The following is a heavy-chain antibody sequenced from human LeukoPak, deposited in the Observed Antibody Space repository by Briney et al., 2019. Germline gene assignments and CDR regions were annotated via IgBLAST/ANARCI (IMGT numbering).Heavy chain of an antibody. J-gene: IGHJ5*02. Sequence: WGSLRLSCAASGFTFSSYSMNWVRQAPGKGLEWIGSIYYSGSTYYNPSLKSRVTISVDTSKNQFSLKLSSVTAADTAVYYCARLVAVAGKVRIDPWGQGTLVTVSS. CDR3: ARLVAVAGKVRIDP. V-gene: IGHV4-39*07. CDR1: GFTFSSYSMN. D-gene: IGHD6-19*01. CDR2: IYYSGST.